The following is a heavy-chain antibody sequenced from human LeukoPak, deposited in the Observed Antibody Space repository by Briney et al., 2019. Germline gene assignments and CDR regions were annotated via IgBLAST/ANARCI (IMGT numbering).Heavy chain of an antibody. CDR3: ARSNTVTTGYFHH. J-gene: IGHJ1*01. CDR1: GGSISSYY. Sequence: LSETLSLTCTVSGGSISSYYWSWIRQPPGKGLEWIGYIYYSGSTNYNPSLKSRVTISVDTSKNQFSLKMSSVTAADTAVYYCARSNTVTTGYFHHWGQGTLVTVSS. V-gene: IGHV4-59*08. CDR2: IYYSGST. D-gene: IGHD4-17*01.